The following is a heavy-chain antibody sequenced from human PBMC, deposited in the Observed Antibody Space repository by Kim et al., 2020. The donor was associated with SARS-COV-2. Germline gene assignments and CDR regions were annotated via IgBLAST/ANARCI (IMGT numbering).Heavy chain of an antibody. D-gene: IGHD3-9*01. CDR3: ATDYYDILTGLRQGFDI. CDR1: GFTFSSYS. V-gene: IGHV3-21*01. CDR2: ISSSSSYI. J-gene: IGHJ3*02. Sequence: GGSLRLSCAASGFTFSSYSMNWVRQAPGKGLEWVSSISSSSSYIYYADSVKGRFTISRDNAKNSLYLQMNSLRAEDTAVYYCATDYYDILTGLRQGFDIWGQGTMVTVSS.